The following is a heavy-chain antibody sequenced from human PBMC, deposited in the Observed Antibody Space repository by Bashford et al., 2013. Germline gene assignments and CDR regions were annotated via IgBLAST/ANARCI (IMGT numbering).Heavy chain of an antibody. CDR2: IYHSGST. V-gene: IGHV4-38-2*01. D-gene: IGHD6-19*01. J-gene: IGHJ4*02. Sequence: SETLSLTCAVSGYSISSGYYWGWIRQPPGKGLEWIGSIYHSGSTYYNPSLKSRVTISVDTSKNQFSLKLSSVTAADTAVYYCASLRHFRAVAGTIVNYWGQGTLVTVSS. CDR3: ASLRHFRAVAGTIVNY. CDR1: GYSISSGYY.